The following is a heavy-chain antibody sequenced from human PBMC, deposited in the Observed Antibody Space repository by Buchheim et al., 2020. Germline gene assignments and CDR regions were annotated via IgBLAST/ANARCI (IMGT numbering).Heavy chain of an antibody. CDR2: IHPSDSDA. Sequence: EVQLVQSGAEVKKPGESLRISCKGSGFSFISYWIGWVRQTPGKGLEWMGIIHPSDSDARYSPSFQGQVTFSADQSVSPAYLQWSSLRAADTAIYYCVRHLAADDAFEIWGQGT. CDR3: VRHLAADDAFEI. CDR1: GFSFISYW. D-gene: IGHD6-13*01. V-gene: IGHV5-51*01. J-gene: IGHJ3*02.